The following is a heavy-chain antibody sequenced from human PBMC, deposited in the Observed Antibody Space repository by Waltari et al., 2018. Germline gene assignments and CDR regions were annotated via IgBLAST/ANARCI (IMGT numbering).Heavy chain of an antibody. CDR2: IRHPGHT. V-gene: IGHV4-34*01. J-gene: IGHJ5*02. CDR3: TSGGNYDFWSHSPFVDP. Sequence: QVQLQQWGAGLLKPSETLSLTCSVSGASFTSYYWGWVRHVPGKGLEWIGQIRHPGHTNYTPSLQGRVAISIDTSRNQFSLRVFSVTAADTGLYFCTSGGNYDFWSHSPFVDPWGQGTQVSVSS. CDR1: GASFTSYY. D-gene: IGHD3-3*01.